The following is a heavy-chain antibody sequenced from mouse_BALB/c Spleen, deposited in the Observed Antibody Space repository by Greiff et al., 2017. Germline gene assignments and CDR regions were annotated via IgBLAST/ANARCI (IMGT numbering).Heavy chain of an antibody. V-gene: IGHV2-6-4*01. CDR2: IWGGGST. Sequence: VKLVESGPGLVAPSQSLSITCTVSGFSLSRYSVHWVRQPPGKGLEWLGMIWGGGSTDYNSALKSRLSISKDNSKSQVFLKMNSLQTDDTAMYYCARKNYRYDESFAYWGQGTLVTVSA. J-gene: IGHJ3*01. CDR1: GFSLSRYS. CDR3: ARKNYRYDESFAY. D-gene: IGHD2-14*01.